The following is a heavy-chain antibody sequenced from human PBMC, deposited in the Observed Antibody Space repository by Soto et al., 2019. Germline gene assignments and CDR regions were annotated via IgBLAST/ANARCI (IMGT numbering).Heavy chain of an antibody. CDR1: GYTFTSYA. CDR2: INAGNGNT. Sequence: ASVKVSCKASGYTFTSYAMHWVRQAPGQRLEWMGWINAGNGNTKYSQKFQGRVTITRDTSASTAYMELSSLRSEDTAVYYCARAGYSYGYYYYYGMDVWGQGTTVTVSS. D-gene: IGHD5-18*01. J-gene: IGHJ6*02. V-gene: IGHV1-3*01. CDR3: ARAGYSYGYYYYYGMDV.